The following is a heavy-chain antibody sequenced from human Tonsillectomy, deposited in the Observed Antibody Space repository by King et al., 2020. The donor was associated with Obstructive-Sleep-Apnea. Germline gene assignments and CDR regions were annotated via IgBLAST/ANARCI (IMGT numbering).Heavy chain of an antibody. CDR1: GSTFSSYG. J-gene: IGHJ4*02. Sequence: VQLVESGGGVVQPGRSLRLSCAASGSTFSSYGMHWVRQAPGKGLEWVAVVWYDGTNKYYADSVKGRFTISRDNSKNTLYLQMNSLRAEDTAVYYCARDSATVVAFDYWGQGTLVTVSS. CDR3: ARDSATVVAFDY. CDR2: VWYDGTNK. V-gene: IGHV3-33*01. D-gene: IGHD4-23*01.